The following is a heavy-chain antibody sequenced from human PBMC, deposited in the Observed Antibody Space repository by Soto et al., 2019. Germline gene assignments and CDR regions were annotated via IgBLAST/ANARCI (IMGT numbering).Heavy chain of an antibody. Sequence: QVQLVESGGGVVQPGRSLRLSCAASGFTFSSYGMHWVRQAPGKGLEWVAVISYDGSNKYYADSVKGRFTISRDNSKNTLYPQMNSLRAEDTAVYYCAKDMWNWNYPSFDYWGQGTLVTVSS. CDR2: ISYDGSNK. CDR1: GFTFSSYG. J-gene: IGHJ4*02. CDR3: AKDMWNWNYPSFDY. V-gene: IGHV3-30*18. D-gene: IGHD1-7*01.